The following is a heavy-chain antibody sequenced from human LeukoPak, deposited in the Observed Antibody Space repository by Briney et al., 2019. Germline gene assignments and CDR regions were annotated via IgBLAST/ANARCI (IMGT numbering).Heavy chain of an antibody. CDR3: AKGGSNIRYYFDY. CDR2: ISWNSGST. Sequence: PGGSLRLSCAASGFTFDDYAMHWVRQAPGKGLEWVSGISWNSGSTGYADSVKGRFTISRDNAKNSLYLQMNSLRAEDTALYYCAKGGSNIRYYFDYWGQGTLVTVSS. CDR1: GFTFDDYA. D-gene: IGHD2/OR15-2a*01. V-gene: IGHV3-9*01. J-gene: IGHJ4*02.